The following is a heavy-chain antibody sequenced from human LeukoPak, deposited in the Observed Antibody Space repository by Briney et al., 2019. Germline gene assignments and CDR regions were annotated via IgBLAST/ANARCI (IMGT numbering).Heavy chain of an antibody. CDR1: GYSFTSYW. Sequence: GESLKISCKGSGYSFTSYWSGWVRQMPGKGLEWMGIIYPGDSDTRYSPSFQGQVTISADKSISTAYLQWSSLKASDTAMYYCARQVSSGWYSENYFDYWGQGTLVTVSS. J-gene: IGHJ4*02. CDR2: IYPGDSDT. V-gene: IGHV5-51*01. D-gene: IGHD6-19*01. CDR3: ARQVSSGWYSENYFDY.